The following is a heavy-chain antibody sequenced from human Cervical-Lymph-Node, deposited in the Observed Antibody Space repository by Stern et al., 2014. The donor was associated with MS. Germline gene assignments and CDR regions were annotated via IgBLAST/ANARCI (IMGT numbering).Heavy chain of an antibody. CDR1: GYTLTELS. CDR2: FGPEDGET. J-gene: IGHJ4*02. CDR3: ATMVGATDDVFDY. V-gene: IGHV1-24*01. D-gene: IGHD1-26*01. Sequence: QVQLVQSGAEVKKPGASGKVSCKVSGYTLTELSIHWVRQAPGKGLEWMGGFGPEDGETIYAQKFQGRVSMTEDTSTDTAYMELSSLRSEDTAVYYCATMVGATDDVFDYWGQGTLVTVSS.